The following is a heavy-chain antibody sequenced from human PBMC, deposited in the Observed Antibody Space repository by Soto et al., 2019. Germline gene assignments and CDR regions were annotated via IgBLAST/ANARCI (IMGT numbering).Heavy chain of an antibody. Sequence: QVQLVQSGAEVKKPGSSVKVSCKASGGTFSSYAISWVRQAPGQGLEWMGGIIPIFGTAHYAQKFQGRVTITADESTSTAYMELSSLRSEDTAVYYCARAQGYSGYDGLSTWGQGTLVTVSS. D-gene: IGHD5-12*01. CDR2: IIPIFGTA. V-gene: IGHV1-69*12. CDR3: ARAQGYSGYDGLST. CDR1: GGTFSSYA. J-gene: IGHJ5*02.